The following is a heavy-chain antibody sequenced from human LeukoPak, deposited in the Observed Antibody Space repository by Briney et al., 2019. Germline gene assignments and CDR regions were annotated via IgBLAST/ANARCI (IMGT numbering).Heavy chain of an antibody. CDR1: GFSFSTYG. V-gene: IGHV3-30*03. Sequence: GGSLRLSCEVSGFSFSTYGMYWVRQAPGKGLESVAVISYDGSKTYYADSVKGRFTISRDNAKNSLYLQMNSLRAEDTAVYYCARVAPYYYDSSGYSDYWGQGTLVTVSS. CDR2: ISYDGSKT. D-gene: IGHD3-22*01. J-gene: IGHJ4*02. CDR3: ARVAPYYYDSSGYSDY.